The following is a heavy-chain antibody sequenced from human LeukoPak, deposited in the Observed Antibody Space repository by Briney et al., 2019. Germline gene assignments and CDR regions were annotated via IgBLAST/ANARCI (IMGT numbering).Heavy chain of an antibody. CDR2: IEIAGDT. Sequence: GSLRLSCAASGFTFSNLDMHWVRQAPGKGLEWVSLIEIAGDTYYSGSVKGRFTISRENAKNSLYLHMNNLRAGDTAVYYCTRGHGDWGFDYWGQGNLVSVSS. D-gene: IGHD4-17*01. V-gene: IGHV3-13*01. CDR3: TRGHGDWGFDY. CDR1: GFTFSNLD. J-gene: IGHJ4*02.